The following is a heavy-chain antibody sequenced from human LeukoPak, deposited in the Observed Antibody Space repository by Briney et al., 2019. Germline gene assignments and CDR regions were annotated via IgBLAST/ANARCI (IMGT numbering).Heavy chain of an antibody. V-gene: IGHV3-30*18. J-gene: IGHJ6*03. CDR2: ISYDGSNK. D-gene: IGHD4-17*01. CDR3: AKETVIYYYMDV. CDR1: GFTFSSYG. Sequence: GGSLRLSCAASGFTFSSYGMHWVRQAPGKGLEWVAVISYDGSNKYYADSVKGRFTISRDNSKNTLYLQMNSLRAEDTAVYYCAKETVIYYYMDVWGKGTTVTVSS.